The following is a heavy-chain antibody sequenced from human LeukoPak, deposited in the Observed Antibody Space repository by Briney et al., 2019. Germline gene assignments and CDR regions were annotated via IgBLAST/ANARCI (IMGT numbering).Heavy chain of an antibody. CDR3: ARAGGSSWYVSLYY. D-gene: IGHD6-13*01. CDR2: IIPIIGTP. CDR1: GGTFSSNV. Sequence: GASVKVSCKASGGTFSSNVISWVRQAPGQGLEWMGRIIPIIGTPDYAQKFQGRVTITADKSMHTAYMELTSLKSDDTAVYYCARAGGSSWYVSLYYWGQGTPVTVSS. J-gene: IGHJ4*02. V-gene: IGHV1-69*04.